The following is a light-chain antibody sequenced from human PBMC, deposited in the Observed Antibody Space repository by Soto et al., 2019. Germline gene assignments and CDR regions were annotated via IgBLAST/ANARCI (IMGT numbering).Light chain of an antibody. CDR1: SSDVGGYNY. J-gene: IGLJ1*01. CDR3: SSYTSSSIHYV. Sequence: QSALTQPASVSGSPGQSITISCTGTSSDVGGYNYVSWYQQHPGKAPKLMIYEVSNRPSGVSNRFSGSKSGNTASLTISGLQAEDEADSYCSSYTSSSIHYVFGTGTKVTVL. CDR2: EVS. V-gene: IGLV2-14*01.